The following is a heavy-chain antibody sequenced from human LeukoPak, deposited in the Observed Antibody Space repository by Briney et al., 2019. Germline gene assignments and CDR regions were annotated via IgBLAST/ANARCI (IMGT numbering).Heavy chain of an antibody. V-gene: IGHV1-24*01. CDR3: ATDLQKWGSVAGTPRFDP. J-gene: IGHJ5*02. D-gene: IGHD6-19*01. CDR1: GYTLTELS. Sequence: ASVEVSCKVSGYTLTELSMHWVRQAPGKGLEWMGGFDPEDGETIYAQKFQGRVTMTEDTSTDTAYMELSSLRSEDTAVYYCATDLQKWGSVAGTPRFDPWGQGTLVTVSS. CDR2: FDPEDGET.